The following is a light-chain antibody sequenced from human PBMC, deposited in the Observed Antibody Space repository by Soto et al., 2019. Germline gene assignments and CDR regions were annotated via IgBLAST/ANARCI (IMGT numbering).Light chain of an antibody. CDR2: EGN. CDR3: CSYADSSTPVV. V-gene: IGLV2-23*01. Sequence: QSVLAQPASVSGSPGQSITISCTGTRSDIVSWYQQHPGKAPKVMIYEGNKRPSGVSDRFSGSKSGNTASLTISGLQAEDDSDYYCCSYADSSTPVVFGGGTNVTVL. J-gene: IGLJ2*01. CDR1: RSDIV.